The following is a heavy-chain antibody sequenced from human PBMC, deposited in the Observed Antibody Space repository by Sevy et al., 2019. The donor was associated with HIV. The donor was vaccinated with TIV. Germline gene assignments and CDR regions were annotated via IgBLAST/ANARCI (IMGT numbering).Heavy chain of an antibody. CDR2: IYYSGIT. Sequence: SETLSLTCTVSGDSISSSYWSWIRQPPGKGLEWIGYIYYSGITNYNPSLKSRVTISRDMSKNQLSLKLSSLTAADTAVYYCARGSQYYYYAMDVWGQGTTVTVSS. CDR3: ARGSQYYYYAMDV. V-gene: IGHV4-59*01. J-gene: IGHJ6*02. CDR1: GDSISSSY.